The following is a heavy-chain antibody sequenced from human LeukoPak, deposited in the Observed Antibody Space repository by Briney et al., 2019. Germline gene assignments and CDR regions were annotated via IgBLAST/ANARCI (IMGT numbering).Heavy chain of an antibody. J-gene: IGHJ4*02. Sequence: QTGGSLRLSCAASGFTFDDYAMHWVRQAPGKGLEWVSGISWNSGSLNYADSVKGRFTISRDNAKNTLYLQMNSLRAGDTALYCCAKGQDIILTGYALDYWGQGTLVTVSS. CDR2: ISWNSGSL. D-gene: IGHD3-9*01. CDR3: AKGQDIILTGYALDY. CDR1: GFTFDDYA. V-gene: IGHV3-9*01.